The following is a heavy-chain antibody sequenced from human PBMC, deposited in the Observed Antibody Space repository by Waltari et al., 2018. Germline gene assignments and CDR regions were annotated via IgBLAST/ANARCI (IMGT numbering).Heavy chain of an antibody. CDR2: IIPIFGTA. V-gene: IGHV1-69*05. CDR1: GCTFSSYA. J-gene: IGHJ4*02. D-gene: IGHD4-17*01. CDR3: ASLLYGDYQF. Sequence: QVQLVQSGAEVTKPGSSVKVSCKASGCTFSSYAISWLRQSPGQGLEWMGGIIPIFGTANYAQKFQGRVTITTDESTSTAYMELSSLRSEDTAVYYCASLLYGDYQFWGQGTLVTVSS.